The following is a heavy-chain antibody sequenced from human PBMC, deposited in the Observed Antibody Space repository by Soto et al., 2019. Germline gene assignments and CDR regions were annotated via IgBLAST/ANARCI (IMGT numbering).Heavy chain of an antibody. CDR1: GFTFSSYA. Sequence: GGSLRLSCAASGFTFSSYAMSWVRQAPGKGLEWVSAISGSGGSTYYADSVKGRFTISGDNSKNTLYLQMNSLRAEDTAVYYCAKAGEWLDAYYYYYYMDVWGKGTTVTVSS. CDR2: ISGSGGST. CDR3: AKAGEWLDAYYYYYYMDV. V-gene: IGHV3-23*01. D-gene: IGHD3-3*01. J-gene: IGHJ6*03.